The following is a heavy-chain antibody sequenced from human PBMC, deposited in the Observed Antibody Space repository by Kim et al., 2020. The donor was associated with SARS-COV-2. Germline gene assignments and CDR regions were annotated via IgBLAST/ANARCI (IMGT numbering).Heavy chain of an antibody. J-gene: IGHJ4*02. CDR1: GFTFSSYA. CDR3: AKGRGDIVVVVAAKLDY. CDR2: ISGSGGST. V-gene: IGHV3-23*01. D-gene: IGHD2-15*01. Sequence: GGSLRLSCAASGFTFSSYAMSWVRQAPGKGLEWVSAISGSGGSTYYADSVKGRFTISRDNSKNTLYLQMNSLRAEDTAVYYCAKGRGDIVVVVAAKLDYWGQGTLVTVSS.